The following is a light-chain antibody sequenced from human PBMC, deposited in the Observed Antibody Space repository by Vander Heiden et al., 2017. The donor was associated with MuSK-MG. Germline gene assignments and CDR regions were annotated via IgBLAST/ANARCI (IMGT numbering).Light chain of an antibody. V-gene: IGLV2-14*01. CDR3: SSYSSSSPWV. CDR2: DVS. CDR1: SSDVGRYTS. Sequence: QSALTQPASVSGSPGQSLTISCTGTSSDVGRYTSVSWYQQYPGKAPKLLMYDVSSRPSGVSNRFSGSKSGNTTSRTISGLQAEDEADYYCSSYSSSSPWVFGGGTKLTVL. J-gene: IGLJ3*02.